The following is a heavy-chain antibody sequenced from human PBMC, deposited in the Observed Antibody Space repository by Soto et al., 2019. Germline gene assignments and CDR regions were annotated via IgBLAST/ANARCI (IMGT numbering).Heavy chain of an antibody. CDR3: ARRDGYSGSYFYFDY. J-gene: IGHJ4*02. Sequence: QLQLQESGPGLVKPSDTLSLTCTVSGGSISSSSYYWGWIRQPPGKGLEWIGTIYYSGSTYYNPSLKSRVTLSVDTSKNQFSLKLSSVTAADTAVYYCARRDGYSGSYFYFDYWGQGTLVTVSS. D-gene: IGHD1-26*01. CDR2: IYYSGST. CDR1: GGSISSSSYY. V-gene: IGHV4-39*01.